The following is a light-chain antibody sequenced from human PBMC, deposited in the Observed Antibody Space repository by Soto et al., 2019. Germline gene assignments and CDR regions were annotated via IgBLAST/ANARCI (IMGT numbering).Light chain of an antibody. CDR2: GAS. Sequence: EIVLTQSPATLSLSPGERSTLSCRASQSVSSYLAWYQQKPGQAPRLLIFGASSRATGIPDRFSGSGSGTDFTLTINRLEPEDFAVYYCQQYGSSHWTFGQGTKVDIK. V-gene: IGKV3-20*01. CDR1: QSVSSY. CDR3: QQYGSSHWT. J-gene: IGKJ1*01.